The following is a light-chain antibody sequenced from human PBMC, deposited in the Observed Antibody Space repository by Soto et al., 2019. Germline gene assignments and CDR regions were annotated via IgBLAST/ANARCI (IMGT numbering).Light chain of an antibody. J-gene: IGLJ1*01. CDR2: EVT. CDR3: SSHTSSNTPYV. Sequence: QSVLTQPASVSGSPGQSITISCTGSSSDVGAYNFVSWYQHHPGKAPKLILYEVTTHPSGVSSRFSGSKSGNTASLTISGLQADDEANYYCSSHTSSNTPYVFGTGTKVTVL. V-gene: IGLV2-14*01. CDR1: SSDVGAYNF.